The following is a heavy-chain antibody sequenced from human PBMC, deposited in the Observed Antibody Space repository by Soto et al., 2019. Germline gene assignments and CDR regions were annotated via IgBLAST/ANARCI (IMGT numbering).Heavy chain of an antibody. CDR1: GYRFSTYW. J-gene: IGHJ4*02. V-gene: IGHV5-51*01. CDR3: ARLGGIVDTGTWIQ. Sequence: PGESLKISCKASGYRFSTYWIGWVRQRPGKGPEWMAIIYPGDSDTRENPSFQGQVTISADKSSNTVHLQWRSLKASDTAFYYCARLGGIVDTGTWIQWGQGTPVTVSS. D-gene: IGHD1-26*01. CDR2: IYPGDSDT.